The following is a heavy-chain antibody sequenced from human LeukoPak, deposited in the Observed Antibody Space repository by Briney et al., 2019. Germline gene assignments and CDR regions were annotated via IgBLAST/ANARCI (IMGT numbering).Heavy chain of an antibody. D-gene: IGHD2-15*01. Sequence: GGSLRLYCAASGFTFDDYGMSWVRQPPGKGLEWVSGINWNGGSTGYADSVKGRFTISGDNAKNSLYLQMNSLRAEDTALYYCARDFGRRAYYYYYYMDVWGKGTTVTVSS. J-gene: IGHJ6*03. CDR3: ARDFGRRAYYYYYYMDV. CDR1: GFTFDDYG. V-gene: IGHV3-20*04. CDR2: INWNGGST.